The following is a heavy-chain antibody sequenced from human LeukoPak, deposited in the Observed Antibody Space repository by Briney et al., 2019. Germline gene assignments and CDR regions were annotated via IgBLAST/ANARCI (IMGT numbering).Heavy chain of an antibody. V-gene: IGHV1-8*01. D-gene: IGHD6-19*01. Sequence: ASVKVSCKASGYTFTSYDINWVRQATGQGLEWMGWMNPNSGNTGYAQKFQGRVTMTRNTSISTAYMELSSLRSEDTAVYYCARSARHSGYSSGWAVGYWGQGTLVTVSS. CDR1: GYTFTSYD. J-gene: IGHJ4*02. CDR3: ARSARHSGYSSGWAVGY. CDR2: MNPNSGNT.